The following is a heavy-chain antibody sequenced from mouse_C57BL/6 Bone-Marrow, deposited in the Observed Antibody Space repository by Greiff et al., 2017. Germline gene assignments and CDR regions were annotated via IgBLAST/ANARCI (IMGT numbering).Heavy chain of an antibody. D-gene: IGHD4-1*01. CDR3: ARSGPLGRSFDY. CDR2: IYPTSGRT. CDR1: GYTFTSYW. J-gene: IGHJ2*01. Sequence: VQLQQPGAELVKPGASVKMSCKASGYTFTSYWITWVKQRPGQGLEWIGDIYPTSGRTNYNEKFKSKAILTVDTSSNTAYMQLCSLTSEDSAVFFCARSGPLGRSFDYWGQGTTLTVSS. V-gene: IGHV1-55*01.